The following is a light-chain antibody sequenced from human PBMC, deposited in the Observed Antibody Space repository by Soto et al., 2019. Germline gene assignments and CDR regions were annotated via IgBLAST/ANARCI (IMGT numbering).Light chain of an antibody. CDR2: GNS. CDR1: SSNIGANSD. V-gene: IGLV1-40*01. J-gene: IGLJ1*01. CDR3: QSYDSSLSGFYV. Sequence: QSVRTHTPSVSGAPGQMVTISCTGSSSNIGANSDVHWYQQLAGAAPKLLIYGNSNRPSGVSDRFSGSKSGTSASLAITGLQAEDEADYYCQSYDSSLSGFYVFGTGTKLTVL.